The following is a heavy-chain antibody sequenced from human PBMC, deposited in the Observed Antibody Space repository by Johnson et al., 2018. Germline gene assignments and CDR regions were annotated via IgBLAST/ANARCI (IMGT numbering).Heavy chain of an antibody. Sequence: QVQLQQWGAGLLKPSETLSLTCAVYGGSFSGYYWSWIRQPPGKGLEWIGEINNSGSTNYNPSLKSRVSISVDTSKNQFSLKLSSVTAADTAVYYWARGSEDSSARWYYYYGMDVWGQGTTVTVSS. J-gene: IGHJ6*02. D-gene: IGHD3-22*01. CDR1: GGSFSGYY. CDR3: ARGSEDSSARWYYYYGMDV. CDR2: INNSGST. V-gene: IGHV4-34*01.